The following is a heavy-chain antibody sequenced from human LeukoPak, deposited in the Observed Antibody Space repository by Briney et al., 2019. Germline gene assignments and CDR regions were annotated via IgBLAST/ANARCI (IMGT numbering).Heavy chain of an antibody. V-gene: IGHV3-33*01. J-gene: IGHJ4*02. D-gene: IGHD3-22*01. Sequence: GGSLRLSCAASGFTFSSYGMHWVRQAPGKGLEWVAVIWYDGGNKYYADSVKGRFTISRDNSKNTLYLQMNSLRAEDTAVYYCASGYYYDSSGDFDYWGQGTLVTVSS. CDR1: GFTFSSYG. CDR3: ASGYYYDSSGDFDY. CDR2: IWYDGGNK.